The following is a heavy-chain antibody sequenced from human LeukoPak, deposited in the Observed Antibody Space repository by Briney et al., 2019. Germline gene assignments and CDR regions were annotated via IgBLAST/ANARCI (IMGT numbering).Heavy chain of an antibody. V-gene: IGHV4-59*03. CDR2: IYYSGST. CDR3: AGDSVGFDY. Sequence: SETLSLTCTVSGGSISSYYWSWIRQPPGKGLEWIGYIYYSGSTNYNPSLKSRLTISVDTSKNQFSLRLSSVTAADTAVYYCAGDSVGFDYWGQGILVTVSS. J-gene: IGHJ4*01. CDR1: GGSISSYY. D-gene: IGHD2-2*01.